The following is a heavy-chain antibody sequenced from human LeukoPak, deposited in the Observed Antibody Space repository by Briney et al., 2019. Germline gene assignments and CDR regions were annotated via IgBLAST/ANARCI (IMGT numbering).Heavy chain of an antibody. CDR2: VWNDGSNK. J-gene: IGHJ4*02. CDR1: GFTFSSYG. V-gene: IGHV3-33*06. D-gene: IGHD3-10*01. CDR3: AKDADFARIYYYFDS. Sequence: GGSLRLSCAASGFTFSSYGTHWVRQAPGRGLEWVAVVWNDGSNKYYADSVKGRFTISRDNSKGTLYLEMNSLRAEDTAIYYCAKDADFARIYYYFDSWGQGTLVTVSS.